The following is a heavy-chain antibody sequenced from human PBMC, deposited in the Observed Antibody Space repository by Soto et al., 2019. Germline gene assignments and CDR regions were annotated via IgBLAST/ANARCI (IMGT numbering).Heavy chain of an antibody. CDR3: ARGRYCSSSSCSQYYYYSGMDV. CDR2: INPSGGST. Sequence: ASVKVSCKASGFSFITYYIHWVRQAPGQGLEWVGTINPSGGSTSYAQKFQGRVTMTRDTSTSTVYMELSSLTSEDTAVYYCARGRYCSSSSCSQYYYYSGMDVWGQGTTVTVSS. D-gene: IGHD2-2*01. CDR1: GFSFITYY. V-gene: IGHV1-46*01. J-gene: IGHJ6*02.